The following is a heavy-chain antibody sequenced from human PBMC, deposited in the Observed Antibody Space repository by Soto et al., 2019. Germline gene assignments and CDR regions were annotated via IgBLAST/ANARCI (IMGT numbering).Heavy chain of an antibody. CDR2: ISSVDSII. J-gene: IGHJ4*02. V-gene: IGHV3-11*01. D-gene: IGHD3-22*01. CDR1: GFTFSDYY. Sequence: WGSLRLSCAASGFTFSDYYMSWIRQAPGKGLEWVSYISSVDSIISYADSVKGRFTISRDSAKNSLYLQMNSLRAEDTAVYYCARDLGYYASSGYFDYWGQGTLVTVSS. CDR3: ARDLGYYASSGYFDY.